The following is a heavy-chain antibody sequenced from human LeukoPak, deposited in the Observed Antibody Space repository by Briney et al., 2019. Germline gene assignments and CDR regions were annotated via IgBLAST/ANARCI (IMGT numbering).Heavy chain of an antibody. CDR1: GGSISSSSYY. V-gene: IGHV4-39*07. D-gene: IGHD3-10*01. J-gene: IGHJ4*02. Sequence: PSETLSLTCTVSGGSISSSSYYWGWIRQPPGKGLEWIGSIYYSGSTYYNPSLKSRVTISVDTSKNQFSLKLSSETAADTAVYYCARAGSGSLEYYFDYWGQGTLVTVSS. CDR3: ARAGSGSLEYYFDY. CDR2: IYYSGST.